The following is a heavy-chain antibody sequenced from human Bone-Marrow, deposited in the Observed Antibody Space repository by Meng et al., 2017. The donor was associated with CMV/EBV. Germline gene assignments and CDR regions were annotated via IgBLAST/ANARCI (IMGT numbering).Heavy chain of an antibody. CDR3: ARDPHFGALDH. D-gene: IGHD3-10*01. J-gene: IGHJ4*02. CDR2: IKRGGDVK. CDR1: GFTFSSYS. V-gene: IGHV3-48*04. Sequence: GESLKISCAASGFTFSSYSMNWVRQAPGRGLEWVSYIKRGGDVKYYADSVKGRFTISRDNSKNSVYLQMNSLRADDTAVYYCARDPHFGALDHWGQGTLVTVSS.